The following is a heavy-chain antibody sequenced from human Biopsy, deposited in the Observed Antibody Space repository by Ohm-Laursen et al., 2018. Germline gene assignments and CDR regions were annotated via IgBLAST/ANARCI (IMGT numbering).Heavy chain of an antibody. CDR2: IYYTGST. Sequence: SETLSLTWAVYGESFNGYYWSWIRQTPGKGLEWIGYIYYTGSTNCNPSVKSRVTISVDTSKNQFSLKLNSVTAADTAVYFCARDSRGGHLNTTLITGKNLDSWGQGILVTVSS. J-gene: IGHJ4*02. D-gene: IGHD3-16*01. V-gene: IGHV4-59*01. CDR3: ARDSRGGHLNTTLITGKNLDS. CDR1: GESFNGYY.